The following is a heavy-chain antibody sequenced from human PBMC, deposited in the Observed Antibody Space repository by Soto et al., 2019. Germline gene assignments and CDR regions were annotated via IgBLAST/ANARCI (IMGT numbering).Heavy chain of an antibody. CDR3: ARHLNWSQWDH. CDR2: IYYGGST. Sequence: QVQLQESGPGLVKPSETLSLTCTVSGGSVSGYYWSWIRQPPGMELEWIGYIYYGGSTDYNPSLKSRVTMSVDTSQNQLTLKLSSVTAADTGIYYCARHLNWSQWDHWGQGTLVTVSS. V-gene: IGHV4-59*08. CDR1: GGSVSGYY. J-gene: IGHJ1*01. D-gene: IGHD2-8*02.